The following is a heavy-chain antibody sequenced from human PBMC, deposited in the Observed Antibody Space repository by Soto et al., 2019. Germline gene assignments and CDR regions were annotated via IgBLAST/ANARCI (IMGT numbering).Heavy chain of an antibody. J-gene: IGHJ5*02. V-gene: IGHV4-30-2*05. Sequence: SETLSLTCTVSGGSISSGGYSWSWIRQPPGKGLEWIGYIYHSGSTYYNPSLKSRVTISVDTSKNQFSLKLSSVTAADTAVYYCARDVKNPPAAMDNWFDPWGQGTLVTVSS. D-gene: IGHD2-2*01. CDR2: IYHSGST. CDR1: GGSISSGGYS. CDR3: ARDVKNPPAAMDNWFDP.